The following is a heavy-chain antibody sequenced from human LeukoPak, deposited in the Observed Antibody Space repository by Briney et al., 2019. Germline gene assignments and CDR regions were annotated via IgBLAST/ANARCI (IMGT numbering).Heavy chain of an antibody. CDR3: ASSRGVVTPFDY. CDR2: IYNTGST. D-gene: IGHD2-21*02. CDR1: GDSISGYY. V-gene: IGHV4-59*01. Sequence: SETLSLTCSVSGDSISGYYWSWVRQPPGKGLDWIGYIYNTGSTNYNPSLKSRVTISLDTSRIQFSLELTSMTAADTAVYYCASSRGVVTPFDYWGQGTLVTVSS. J-gene: IGHJ4*02.